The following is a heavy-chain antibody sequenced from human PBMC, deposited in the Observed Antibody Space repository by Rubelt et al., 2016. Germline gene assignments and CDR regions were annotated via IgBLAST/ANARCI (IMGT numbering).Heavy chain of an antibody. V-gene: IGHV4-34*01. CDR1: GGSFSGYY. J-gene: IGHJ3*02. CDR3: AGIPKTSEGPDTFDI. D-gene: IGHD4-11*01. CDR2: SNVRGST. Sequence: QVQLRQWGAGLLKPSETLSLTCAVYGGSFSGYYWTWIRQPPGKGLEWIGESNVRGSTNYNPSLKSRVTISVDTSKNQFSLKLNSVTAADTAVYYCAGIPKTSEGPDTFDIWGQGTMVTVSS.